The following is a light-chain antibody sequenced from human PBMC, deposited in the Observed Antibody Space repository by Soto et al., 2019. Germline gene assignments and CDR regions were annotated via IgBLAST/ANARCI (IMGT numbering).Light chain of an antibody. CDR1: QSVSSSY. CDR3: HQYGSSPWG. J-gene: IGKJ1*01. CDR2: GAS. Sequence: EIVLTQSPGTLSLSSGERATLSCRASQSVSSSYLAWYQQKPGQAPRLLIYGASSRATGIPDRFSGSGSGTDFTLTISRLEPEDFAVYYCHQYGSSPWGFGQGTKVDIK. V-gene: IGKV3-20*01.